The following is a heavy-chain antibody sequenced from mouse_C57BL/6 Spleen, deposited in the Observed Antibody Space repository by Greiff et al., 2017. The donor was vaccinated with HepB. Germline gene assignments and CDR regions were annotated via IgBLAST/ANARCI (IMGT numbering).Heavy chain of an antibody. V-gene: IGHV5-4*03. Sequence: EVMLVESGGGLVKPGGSLKLSCAASGFTFSSYAMSWVRQTPEKRLEWVATISDGGSYTYYPDNVKGRFTISRDNAKNNLFLQMSHLKSEDTAMYYCARASTVVAYYYAMDYWGQGTSVTVSS. CDR2: ISDGGSYT. D-gene: IGHD1-1*01. J-gene: IGHJ4*01. CDR1: GFTFSSYA. CDR3: ARASTVVAYYYAMDY.